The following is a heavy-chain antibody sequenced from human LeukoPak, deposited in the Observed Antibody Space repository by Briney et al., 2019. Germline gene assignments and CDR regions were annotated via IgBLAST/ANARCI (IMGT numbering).Heavy chain of an antibody. V-gene: IGHV3-33*01. CDR3: ARDRAAMGYYFDY. D-gene: IGHD5-18*01. Sequence: PGGSLRLSCAATGFTFSSYGMHWVRQAPGKGLEWVAVIWYDGSNKYYADSVKGRFTISRDNSKNTPYLQMNSLRAEDTAVYYCARDRAAMGYYFDYWGQGTLVTVSS. J-gene: IGHJ4*02. CDR2: IWYDGSNK. CDR1: GFTFSSYG.